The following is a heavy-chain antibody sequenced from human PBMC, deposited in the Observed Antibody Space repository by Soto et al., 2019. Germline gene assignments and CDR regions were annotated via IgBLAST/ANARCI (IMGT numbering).Heavy chain of an antibody. V-gene: IGHV5-10-1*01. CDR3: ARPEVPVVNWFDP. J-gene: IGHJ5*02. CDR2: IDPSDSYT. Sequence: PGESLKISCKGSGYSFTIYWISWVRQMPGKGLEWMGRIDPSDSYTNYSPSSQGHVTISADKSISTAYLQWSSLKASDTAMYYCARPEVPVVNWFDPWGQGTLVTVSS. D-gene: IGHD2-2*01. CDR1: GYSFTIYW.